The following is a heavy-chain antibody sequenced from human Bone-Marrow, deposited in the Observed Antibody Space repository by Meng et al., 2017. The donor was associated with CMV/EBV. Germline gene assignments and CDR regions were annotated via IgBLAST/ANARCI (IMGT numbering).Heavy chain of an antibody. Sequence: ASVKVSCKAYGYTFTSYYIHWVRQAPGQGLEWMGWISAYNDNTNYAQKLQGRVTMTTDTSTSTAYMELRSLRSDDTAVYYCAREEYEYGDYGMDVWGQGTTVTVSS. V-gene: IGHV1-18*04. J-gene: IGHJ6*02. CDR3: AREEYEYGDYGMDV. CDR1: GYTFTSYY. D-gene: IGHD4-17*01. CDR2: ISAYNDNT.